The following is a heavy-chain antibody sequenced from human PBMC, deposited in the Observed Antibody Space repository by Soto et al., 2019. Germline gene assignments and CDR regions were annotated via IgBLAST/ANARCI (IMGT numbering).Heavy chain of an antibody. CDR3: AKDGGDIVVVPAAYFDY. CDR1: GFTFSSYA. V-gene: IGHV3-23*01. CDR2: ISGSGGST. D-gene: IGHD2-2*01. Sequence: GGSLRLSCAASGFTFSSYAMSWVRQAPGKGLEWVSAISGSGGSTYYADSMKGRFTISRDNSKNTLYLQMNSLRAEATAVYYCAKDGGDIVVVPAAYFDYGGQGTLVTVSS. J-gene: IGHJ4*02.